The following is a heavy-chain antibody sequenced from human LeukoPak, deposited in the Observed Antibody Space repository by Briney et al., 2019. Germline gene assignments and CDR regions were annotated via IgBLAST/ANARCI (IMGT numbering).Heavy chain of an antibody. CDR3: AKVPPAAAGYYFDY. V-gene: IGHV3-23*01. CDR1: GFTFSSYA. Sequence: GGSLRLSCAASGFTFSSYAMTWVRQAPGKGLEWVSGISGSGGATYSADSVKGRFTISRDKSKNTLYLQMNSLRAEDTAVYHCAKVPPAAAGYYFDYWGQGTLVTVSS. CDR2: ISGSGGAT. J-gene: IGHJ4*02. D-gene: IGHD6-13*01.